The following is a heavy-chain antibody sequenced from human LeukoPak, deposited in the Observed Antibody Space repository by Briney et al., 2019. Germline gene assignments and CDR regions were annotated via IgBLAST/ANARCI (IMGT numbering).Heavy chain of an antibody. J-gene: IGHJ4*02. CDR3: ARQSCTSANCDRGLFDS. V-gene: IGHV4-59*08. CDR2: FSYSGST. D-gene: IGHD1-1*01. CDR1: GGSINIDY. Sequence: SETLSLTCAVSGGSINIDYWNWIRQPPGKGLEWIGYFSYSGSTYYNPSLRSRVTISVDTSKNQFSLKLSSVTAADTAVYYCARQSCTSANCDRGLFDSWGQGTLLTVSS.